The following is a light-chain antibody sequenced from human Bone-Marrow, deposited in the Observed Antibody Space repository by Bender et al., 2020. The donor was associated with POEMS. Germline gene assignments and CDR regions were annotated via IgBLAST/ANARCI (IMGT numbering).Light chain of an antibody. V-gene: IGLV1-44*01. CDR1: TPKFGIYP. Sequence: SFLPQPPSASGPPGRRVPIPFSGTTPKFGIYPVNWYSNLPGPPPKLVIFINIHGPSGVPDRFSGSNSGTSASLAISGLLSDDEADFYCATWDDSLNGWVFGGGTKLTVL. CDR2: INI. CDR3: ATWDDSLNGWV. J-gene: IGLJ3*02.